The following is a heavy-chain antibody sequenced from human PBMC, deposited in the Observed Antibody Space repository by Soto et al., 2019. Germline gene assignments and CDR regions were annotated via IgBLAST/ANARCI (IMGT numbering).Heavy chain of an antibody. CDR3: TTRRRVVPAAPSWFDP. CDR1: GFTFSNSW. V-gene: IGHV3-15*01. J-gene: IGHJ5*02. CDR2: IKSKTDGVTT. Sequence: GGSLTLSCAASGFTFSNSWMSGVRQAPVKGLEWVGRIKSKTDGVTTDYDAPVKGRFTISRDDSKNTLYLQINRMKTEDTAVYYCTTRRRVVPAAPSWFDPWGQGTLVTVSS. D-gene: IGHD2-2*01.